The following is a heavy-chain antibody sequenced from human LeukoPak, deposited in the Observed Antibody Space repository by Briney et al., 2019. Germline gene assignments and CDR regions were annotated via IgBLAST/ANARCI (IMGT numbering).Heavy chain of an antibody. J-gene: IGHJ2*01. CDR1: GGSISSYY. D-gene: IGHD6-13*01. V-gene: IGHV4-59*01. Sequence: SETLSLTCTVYGGSISSYYWSWIRQPPGKGLEWIGYIYYSGSTNYNPSLKSRVTISVDTSKNQFSLKLSSVTAADTAVYFCARQASWLPYFDLWGRGTLVTVSS. CDR2: IYYSGST. CDR3: ARQASWLPYFDL.